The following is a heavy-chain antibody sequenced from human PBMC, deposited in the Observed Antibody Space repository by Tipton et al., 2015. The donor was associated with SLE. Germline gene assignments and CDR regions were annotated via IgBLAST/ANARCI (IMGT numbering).Heavy chain of an antibody. CDR3: ARGGTGDGRNPFDP. J-gene: IGHJ5*02. CDR1: LYSIGSGFY. V-gene: IGHV4-38-2*02. CDR2: MHHNGST. D-gene: IGHD4-23*01. Sequence: TLSLTCTVSLYSIGSGFYWDWVRQAPGKGLEWVATMHHNGSTYYNPSLRSRVAVSMDTSRNQFSLNLRSVTAADTAVYYCARGGTGDGRNPFDPWGQGTLVTVSS.